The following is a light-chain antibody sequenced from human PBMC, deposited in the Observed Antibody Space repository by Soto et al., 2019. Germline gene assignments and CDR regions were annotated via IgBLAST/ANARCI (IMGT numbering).Light chain of an antibody. CDR3: QQRSNWPLT. CDR1: ESVSTN. J-gene: IGKJ4*01. CDR2: AAS. V-gene: IGKV3-11*01. Sequence: EIEMTQSPATLSLAPGERVTLSCRASESVSTNLAWYQQKAGQAPRLLIYAASNRATGIPARFSGSGSGTDFTLTISSLEPEDFAVYYCQQRSNWPLTFGGGTKVDIK.